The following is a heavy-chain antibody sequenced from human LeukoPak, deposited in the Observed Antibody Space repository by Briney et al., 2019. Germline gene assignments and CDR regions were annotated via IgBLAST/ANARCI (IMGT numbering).Heavy chain of an antibody. CDR2: INHSGST. Sequence: SETLSLTCAVYGGSFRGYYWSWIRQPPGKGLEWIGEINHSGSTNYNPSLKSRVTISVDTSKNQFSLKLSSVTAADTAVYYCARDGYGYWGQGTLVTVSS. J-gene: IGHJ4*02. V-gene: IGHV4-34*01. CDR3: ARDGYGY. D-gene: IGHD3-22*01. CDR1: GGSFRGYY.